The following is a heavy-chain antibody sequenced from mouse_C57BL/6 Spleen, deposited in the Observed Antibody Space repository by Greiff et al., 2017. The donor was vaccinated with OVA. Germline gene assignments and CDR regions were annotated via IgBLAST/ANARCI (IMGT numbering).Heavy chain of an antibody. V-gene: IGHV1-52*01. Sequence: VQLQQSGAELVRPGSSVKLSCKASGYTFTSYWMHWVKQRPIQGLEWIGNIDPSDSETHYNQKFKDKATLTVDKSSSTAYMQLSSLTSEDSAVYYCARNGLNTTVVATDYAMDYWGQGTSVTVSS. D-gene: IGHD1-1*01. CDR1: GYTFTSYW. CDR3: ARNGLNTTVVATDYAMDY. J-gene: IGHJ4*01. CDR2: IDPSDSET.